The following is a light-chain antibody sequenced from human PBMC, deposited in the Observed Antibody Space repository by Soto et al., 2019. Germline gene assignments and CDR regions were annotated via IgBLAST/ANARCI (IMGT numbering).Light chain of an antibody. J-gene: IGKJ1*01. V-gene: IGKV3-15*01. CDR1: QSVSSN. CDR2: GAS. CDR3: QQYNNWPSWT. Sequence: EIVMTQSPATLSESPGERATLSCRASQSVSSNLAWYQQKPGQAPRLLIYGASTRATGIPARFSGSGSGTEFTLTISSLQSEDFAVYYCQQYNNWPSWTFGQGTKVEIK.